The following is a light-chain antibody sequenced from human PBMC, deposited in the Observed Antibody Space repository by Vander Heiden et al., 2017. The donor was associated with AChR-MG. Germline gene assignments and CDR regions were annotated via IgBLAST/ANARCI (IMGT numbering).Light chain of an antibody. J-gene: IGLJ2*01. CDR3: AAWDDSLNGVV. CDR1: SSNIGSKA. CDR2: SNN. Sequence: QSVLTQPPSASGTPGQRVTLSCSGGSSNIGSKAVTWYQQLPGMAPKLLIYSNNQWPSGVPDRFSGSKSGTSASLAISGLQSADEADYYCAAWDDSLNGVVFGGGTKLTVL. V-gene: IGLV1-44*01.